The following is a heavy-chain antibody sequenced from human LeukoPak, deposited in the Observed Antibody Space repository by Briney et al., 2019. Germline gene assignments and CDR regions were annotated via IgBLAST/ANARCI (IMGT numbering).Heavy chain of an antibody. D-gene: IGHD3-10*01. Sequence: ASVKVSCKASAYTFTSYGISWVRQAPGQGLEWMGWISAYNGNTKYAQNLQGRVAMTTDTSTSTAYMELRSLRSDDTAVYYCATDHIRYYYGSGSSGGYYFDYWGQGTLVTVSS. J-gene: IGHJ4*02. V-gene: IGHV1-18*01. CDR1: AYTFTSYG. CDR3: ATDHIRYYYGSGSSGGYYFDY. CDR2: ISAYNGNT.